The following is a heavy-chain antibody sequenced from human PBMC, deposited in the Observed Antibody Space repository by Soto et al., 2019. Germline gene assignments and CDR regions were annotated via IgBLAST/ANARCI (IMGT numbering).Heavy chain of an antibody. CDR3: ARGEEGDEWGYYYYYYMDV. V-gene: IGHV3-48*04. D-gene: IGHD3-16*01. CDR1: GFTFSSYS. J-gene: IGHJ6*03. CDR2: ISSSSSTI. Sequence: GGSLRLSCAASGFTFSSYSMNWVRQAPGKGLEWVSYISSSSSTIYYADSVKGRFTISRDNAKNSLYLQMNSLRAEDTAVYYCARGEEGDEWGYYYYYYMDVWGKGTTVTVSS.